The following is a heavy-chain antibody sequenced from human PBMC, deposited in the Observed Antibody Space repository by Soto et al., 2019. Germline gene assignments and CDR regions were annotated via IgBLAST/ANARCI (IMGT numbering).Heavy chain of an antibody. V-gene: IGHV4-59*01. CDR2: IYYSGST. D-gene: IGHD2-21*02. CDR3: ARVVTAPYWYFDL. J-gene: IGHJ2*01. CDR1: GGSISSYY. Sequence: PSETLSLTCTVSGGSISSYYWSWIRQPPGKGLEWIGYIYYSGSTNYNPSLKSRVTISVDTSKNQFSLKLSSVTAADTAVYYCARVVTAPYWYFDLWGRGTLVTVS.